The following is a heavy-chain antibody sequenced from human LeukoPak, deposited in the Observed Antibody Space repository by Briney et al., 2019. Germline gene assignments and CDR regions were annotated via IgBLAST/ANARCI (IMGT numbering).Heavy chain of an antibody. CDR3: ARGLYDGSSAFDC. D-gene: IGHD3-22*01. V-gene: IGHV3-7*01. J-gene: IGHJ4*02. CDR2: IKNDGSEK. Sequence: GGSLRLSCAPSGLTFSNYWMSWVRQAPGKGLEWVASIKNDGSEKYYVDSVKGRFTISRDNAENSLYLHMISLRAEDTDVYYCARGLYDGSSAFDCWGQGILVTVSA. CDR1: GLTFSNYW.